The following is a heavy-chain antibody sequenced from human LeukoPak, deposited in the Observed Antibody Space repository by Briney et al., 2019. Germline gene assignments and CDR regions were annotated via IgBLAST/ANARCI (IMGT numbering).Heavy chain of an antibody. CDR2: IKQDGSEK. V-gene: IGHV3-7*03. D-gene: IGHD6-13*01. CDR3: ARVSGGSKLVRWNWFDH. Sequence: GGSLRLSCAASGFTLSSYWMSWVRQAPGKGLEWVANIKQDGSEKYYVDSVKGRFTISRDNAKNSLYLQMNSLRAEDTAVYYCARVSGGSKLVRWNWFDHWGQGTLVTVSS. CDR1: GFTLSSYW. J-gene: IGHJ5*02.